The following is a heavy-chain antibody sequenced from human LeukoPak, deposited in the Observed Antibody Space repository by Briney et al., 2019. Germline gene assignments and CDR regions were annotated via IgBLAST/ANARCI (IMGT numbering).Heavy chain of an antibody. CDR2: IYFSGGT. Sequence: SETLSLTCTVPGGSISSSSYYWGWVRQPPGKGREWLGSIYFSGGTYYNPSFKSRFTISVNTSKTQSSLKLSSVTAADMAVFYWARVTGGPLRFLEWLMVESVYYFDDWGQGTLVTVSS. V-gene: IGHV4-39*07. CDR1: GGSISSSSYY. D-gene: IGHD3-3*01. CDR3: ARVTGGPLRFLEWLMVESVYYFDD. J-gene: IGHJ4*02.